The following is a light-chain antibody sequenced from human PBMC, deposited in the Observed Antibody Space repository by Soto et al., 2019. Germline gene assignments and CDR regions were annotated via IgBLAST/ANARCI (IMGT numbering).Light chain of an antibody. CDR2: GAP. J-gene: IGKJ3*01. Sequence: EIVLTQSPGTLSLSPGEGATLSCRPSRRVPNNYLAWYQRKPGQTPRLPIYGAPSRATGIADRFSGSGSGTDFTLTITNLDPEDFALYLCQQYGSTPFTFGPGTKVDF. CDR3: QQYGSTPFT. CDR1: RRVPNNY. V-gene: IGKV3-20*01.